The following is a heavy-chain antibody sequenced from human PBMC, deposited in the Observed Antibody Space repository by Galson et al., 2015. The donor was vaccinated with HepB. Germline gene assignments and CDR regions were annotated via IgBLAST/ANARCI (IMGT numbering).Heavy chain of an antibody. CDR1: GGSIVTSSHH. Sequence: SETLSLTCTVSGGSIVTSSHHWGWVRQPPGKGLEWIGRIYHDGSTLYKTSLKSRITMSVDTSKNQFALKVNSVTAADTALYYCVRPRYCSSATCTAAFDFWGQGTLVTVSS. V-gene: IGHV4-39*01. J-gene: IGHJ4*02. CDR2: IYHDGST. D-gene: IGHD2-2*01. CDR3: VRPRYCSSATCTAAFDF.